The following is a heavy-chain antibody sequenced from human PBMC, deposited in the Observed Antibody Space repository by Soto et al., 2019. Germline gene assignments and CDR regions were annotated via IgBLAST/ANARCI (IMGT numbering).Heavy chain of an antibody. D-gene: IGHD5-18*01. V-gene: IGHV4-39*01. CDR1: GGSISSSSYY. Sequence: PSETLSLTCTVSGGSISSSSYYWGWIRQPPGKGLEWIGSIYYSGSTYYNPSLKSRVTISVDTSKNQFSLKLSSVTAADTAVYYCAGRTVEKGYSYAPDYWGQGTLVTVSS. CDR3: AGRTVEKGYSYAPDY. J-gene: IGHJ4*02. CDR2: IYYSGST.